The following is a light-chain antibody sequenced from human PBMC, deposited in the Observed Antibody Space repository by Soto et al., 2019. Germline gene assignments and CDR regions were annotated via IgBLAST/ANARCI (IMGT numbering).Light chain of an antibody. Sequence: QSVLTQPASVSGSPGQSITISCTGTSSDVGSYNLVSWYQQHPGKVPKLMIYEDSKRPSGISSRFSGSKSGNTASLTISGLQAEDEADYYCCSYAGSSTVVFGGGTKLTVL. CDR3: CSYAGSSTVV. J-gene: IGLJ2*01. CDR2: EDS. V-gene: IGLV2-23*01. CDR1: SSDVGSYNL.